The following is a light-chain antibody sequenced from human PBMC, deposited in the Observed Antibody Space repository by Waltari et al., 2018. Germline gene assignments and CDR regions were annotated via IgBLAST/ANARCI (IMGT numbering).Light chain of an antibody. V-gene: IGLV2-14*03. CDR2: DVN. CDR1: SSDIGGYNY. J-gene: IGLJ2*01. Sequence: QSALTQPASVSGSPGQSITISCTGTSSDIGGYNYVSWYQQSPGNAPKLLIFDVNNRPSGVSTRFSGSKSGNTASLTISGLQAEDEADYYCNSYTGSSTLVFGGGTKVTVL. CDR3: NSYTGSSTLV.